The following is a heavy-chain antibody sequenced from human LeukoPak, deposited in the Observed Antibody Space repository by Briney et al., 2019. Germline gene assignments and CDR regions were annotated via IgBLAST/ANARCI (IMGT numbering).Heavy chain of an antibody. CDR1: GFTFSSYE. CDR2: ISSSGSTI. D-gene: IGHD3-10*01. V-gene: IGHV3-48*03. CDR3: ARDDRLTMVRGVSDG. J-gene: IGHJ6*03. Sequence: GGTLRLSCAASGFTFSSYEMNWVRQAPGKGLEWVSYISSSGSTIYYADSVKGRFTISRDNAKKSLYLQMNSLRADDTAVYYLARDDRLTMVRGVSDGGGKRTTVSTSS.